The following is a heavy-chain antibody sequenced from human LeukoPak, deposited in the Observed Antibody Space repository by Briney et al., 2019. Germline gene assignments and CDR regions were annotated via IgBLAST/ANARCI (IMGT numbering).Heavy chain of an antibody. J-gene: IGHJ4*02. CDR3: AKDSYNWNYGLFDY. Sequence: PGGSLRLSCAASGFTFSNSAMNWVRQAPGKGLEWVSSINNVGSHIYYADSVKGRFTISRDNAKNSLYLQMNSLRAEDTAIYYCAKDSYNWNYGLFDYWGQGTLVTVSS. CDR2: INNVGSHI. D-gene: IGHD1-7*01. CDR1: GFTFSNSA. V-gene: IGHV3-21*04.